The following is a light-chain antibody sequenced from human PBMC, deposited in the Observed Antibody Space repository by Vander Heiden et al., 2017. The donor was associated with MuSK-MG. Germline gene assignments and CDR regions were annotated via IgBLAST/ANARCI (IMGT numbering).Light chain of an antibody. J-gene: IGLJ3*02. CDR3: CSHAGSYYV. CDR1: STDVGGSNY. Sequence: QSALTPPRSVSGSPGQSVPISCTGTSTDVGGSNYVSWYQPHPGHAPILIIYDVTKRPSGVPDRFSGSKSGNTASLTISGLQAEDDAYYYCCSHAGSYYVFGGGTKLTVL. V-gene: IGLV2-11*01. CDR2: DVT.